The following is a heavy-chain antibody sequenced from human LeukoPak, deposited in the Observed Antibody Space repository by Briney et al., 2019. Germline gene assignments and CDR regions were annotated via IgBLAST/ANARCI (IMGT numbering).Heavy chain of an antibody. D-gene: IGHD3-10*01. Sequence: SETLSLTSPVPGHVISSGYYWCWIWQPPGEGVEWMGSIYHSGSTYYNPSPKSRVTISLDKSKIQFSLKLSSVPAADPAVYCCARAGYGSGSYGLYFHYWGRRPLDTVSS. CDR3: ARAGYGSGSYGLYFHY. J-gene: IGHJ4*02. CDR2: IYHSGST. CDR1: GHVISSGYY. V-gene: IGHV4-38-2*01.